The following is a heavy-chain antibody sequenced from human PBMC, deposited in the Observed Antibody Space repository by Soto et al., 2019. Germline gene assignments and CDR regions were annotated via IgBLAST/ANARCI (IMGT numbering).Heavy chain of an antibody. CDR2: ISSNGVGT. J-gene: IGHJ6*03. V-gene: IGHV3-64*01. CDR1: GFTLSGYA. D-gene: IGHD6-6*01. CDR3: ARRARPDFYYMDV. Sequence: EVQLAESGGGLAQPGGSLRLSCAASGFTLSGYAMDWVRQAPGKGLEYVSGISSNGVGTYYANSVQGRFTISRDNSKNQVYLQMGSLRPEDVGVYYCARRARPDFYYMDVWGKGTTVTVSS.